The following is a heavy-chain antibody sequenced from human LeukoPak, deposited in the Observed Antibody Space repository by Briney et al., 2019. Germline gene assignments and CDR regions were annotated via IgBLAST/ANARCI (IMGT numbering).Heavy chain of an antibody. D-gene: IGHD2-8*01. J-gene: IGHJ4*02. CDR3: ARGYCTNGVCYKEPYFDY. CDR2: IYYSGST. V-gene: IGHV4-59*12. Sequence: SETLSLTCTVSGGSISSYYWSWIRQPPGKGLEWIGYIYYSGSTNYNPSLKSRVTISVDTSKNQFSLKLSSVTAADTAVYYCARGYCTNGVCYKEPYFDYWGQGTLVTVSS. CDR1: GGSISSYY.